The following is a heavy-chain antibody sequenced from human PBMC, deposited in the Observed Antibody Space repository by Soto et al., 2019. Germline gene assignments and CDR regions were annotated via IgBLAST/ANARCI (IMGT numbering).Heavy chain of an antibody. CDR1: GYSFTSYW. CDR3: ARLYYYDSSGYYYEVDY. J-gene: IGHJ4*02. V-gene: IGHV5-10-1*01. D-gene: IGHD3-22*01. CDR2: IDPSDSYT. Sequence: LKISCKGSGYSFTSYWISWVRQMPGKGLEWMGRIDPSDSYTNYSPSFQGHVTISADKSISTAYLQWSSLKASDTAMYYCARLYYYDSSGYYYEVDYWGQGTLVTVSS.